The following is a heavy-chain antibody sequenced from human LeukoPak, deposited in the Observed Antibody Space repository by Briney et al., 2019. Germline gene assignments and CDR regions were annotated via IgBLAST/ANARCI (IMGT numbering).Heavy chain of an antibody. CDR1: GGSISSSSYY. Sequence: SETLSLTCTVSGGSISSSSYYWGWIRQPPGKGLEWIGSIYYSGSTYYNPSLKSRVTISVDTSKNQFSLKLSSVTAADTAVYYCARLGTRGIYYYYYMDVWGKGTTVTISS. J-gene: IGHJ6*03. CDR3: ARLGTRGIYYYYYMDV. CDR2: IYYSGST. V-gene: IGHV4-39*07. D-gene: IGHD7-27*01.